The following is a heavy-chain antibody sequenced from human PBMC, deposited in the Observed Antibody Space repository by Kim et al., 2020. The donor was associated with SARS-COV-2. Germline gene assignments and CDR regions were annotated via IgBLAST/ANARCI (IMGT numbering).Heavy chain of an antibody. CDR3: ARGPTMVRGVIDY. Sequence: GGSLRLSCAASGFTVSSNYMSWVRQAPGKGLEWVSVIYSGGSTYYADSVKGRFTISRDNSKNTLYLQMNSLRAEDTAVYYCARGPTMVRGVIDYWGQGTLVTVSS. CDR2: IYSGGST. J-gene: IGHJ4*02. D-gene: IGHD3-10*01. V-gene: IGHV3-66*01. CDR1: GFTVSSNY.